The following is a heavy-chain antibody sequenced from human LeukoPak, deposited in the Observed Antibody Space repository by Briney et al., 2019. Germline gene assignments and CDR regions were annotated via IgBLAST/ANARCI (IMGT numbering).Heavy chain of an antibody. V-gene: IGHV4-34*01. CDR2: INHSGYT. Sequence: SETLSLTCAVYVGPLSDYYWSWIRQPPGKGLEWIGEINHSGYTHYNPSLKSRVTISVDTSRNQFSLKLSSVTAADTAVYYCARVGGDYVYFDYWGQGDLVTVSS. D-gene: IGHD2-21*02. CDR1: VGPLSDYY. J-gene: IGHJ4*02. CDR3: ARVGGDYVYFDY.